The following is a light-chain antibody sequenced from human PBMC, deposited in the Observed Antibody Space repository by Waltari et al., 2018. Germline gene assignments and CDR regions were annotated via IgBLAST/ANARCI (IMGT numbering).Light chain of an antibody. CDR1: SSDVGGFTY. J-gene: IGLJ3*02. CDR2: EVT. Sequence: QSALTQPPSASGSPGQSVTIPCTGTSSDVGGFTYVSWYQQNPGKVPKLMIYEVTKRPSGVPDRFSGSKSGNTASLTVSGLQTEDEADYYCSSYAGGSWVFGGGTKLTVL. V-gene: IGLV2-8*01. CDR3: SSYAGGSWV.